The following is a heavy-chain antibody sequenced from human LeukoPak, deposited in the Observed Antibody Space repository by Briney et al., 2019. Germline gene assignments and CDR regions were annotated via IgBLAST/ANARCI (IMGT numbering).Heavy chain of an antibody. V-gene: IGHV4-34*01. CDR1: GGSFSGYY. CDR2: INHSGST. D-gene: IGHD2-15*01. J-gene: IGHJ4*02. Sequence: SETLSLTCAVYGGSFSGYYWSWIRQPPGKGLEWIGEINHSGSTNYNPSLKSRVTISVDTSKNQYSLKLSSVTAADTAVYYCARGLGCSGGSCYSADYWGQGTLVTVSS. CDR3: ARGLGCSGGSCYSADY.